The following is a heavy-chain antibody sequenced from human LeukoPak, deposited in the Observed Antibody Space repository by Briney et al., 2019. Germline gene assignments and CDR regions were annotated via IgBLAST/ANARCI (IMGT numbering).Heavy chain of an antibody. D-gene: IGHD6-13*01. CDR2: IKGDGSST. V-gene: IGHV3-74*01. J-gene: IGHJ3*02. CDR1: GFTFSSYW. Sequence: GGSLRFSGAASGFTFSSYWMRWVRQAPGKGLVWVSHIKGDGSSTNYEDSVRGRFTISRDNAKNTLYLQMNSLRAEDTALYYCAKAIGSSWAFDAFDIWGQGTMVTVSS. CDR3: AKAIGSSWAFDAFDI.